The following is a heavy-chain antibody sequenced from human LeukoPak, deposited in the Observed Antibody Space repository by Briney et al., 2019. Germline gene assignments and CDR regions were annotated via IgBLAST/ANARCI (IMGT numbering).Heavy chain of an antibody. CDR3: ARDVDGYNIFDY. Sequence: PGGSLRLSCAASGFTFSSYGMHWVRQAPGKGLEWVAVISYDGSNKYYADSVKGRFTISRDNSKNTLYLQMNSLRAEDTAVYYCARDVDGYNIFDYWGQGTLVTVSS. CDR2: ISYDGSNK. D-gene: IGHD5-24*01. J-gene: IGHJ4*02. V-gene: IGHV3-30*03. CDR1: GFTFSSYG.